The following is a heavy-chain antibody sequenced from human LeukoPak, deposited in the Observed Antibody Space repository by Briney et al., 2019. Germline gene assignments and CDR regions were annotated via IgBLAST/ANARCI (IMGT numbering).Heavy chain of an antibody. CDR2: IYYSGST. Sequence: SETLSLTCTVSGGSISSGVYYWSWIRQHPGKGLEWIGYIYYSGSTYYTPSLKSRVTISVDTSKNQFSLKLSSVTAADTAVYYCARRPYSYYYFDYRGQGTLVTVSS. CDR3: ARRPYSYYYFDY. J-gene: IGHJ4*02. CDR1: GGSISSGVYY. D-gene: IGHD4-4*01. V-gene: IGHV4-31*03.